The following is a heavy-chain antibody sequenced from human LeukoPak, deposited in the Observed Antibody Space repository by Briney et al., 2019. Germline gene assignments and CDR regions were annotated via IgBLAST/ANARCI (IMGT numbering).Heavy chain of an antibody. J-gene: IGHJ4*02. D-gene: IGHD6-13*01. Sequence: LETLSLTCTVSGGSISSYYWSWIRQPPGKGLEWIGYIYYSGSTNYNPSLKSRVTISVDTSKNQFSLKLSSVTAEDTAVYYCARGISWYEIDYWGQGTLVTVSS. V-gene: IGHV4-59*01. CDR1: GGSISSYY. CDR3: ARGISWYEIDY. CDR2: IYYSGST.